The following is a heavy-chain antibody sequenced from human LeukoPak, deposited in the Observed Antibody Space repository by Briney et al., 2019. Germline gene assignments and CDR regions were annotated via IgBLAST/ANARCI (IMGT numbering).Heavy chain of an antibody. CDR1: GYTFTSYW. V-gene: IGHV1-46*01. Sequence: ASVKVSCRASGYTFTSYWMQWVRQAPGQGLEWMALINANDGSTAYAHKFQARVTLTRDTSTSTVYMDLSSLTSEDTVVYYCARAPRNSSTMLDYWGQGTLVTVSS. CDR2: INANDGST. J-gene: IGHJ4*02. CDR3: ARAPRNSSTMLDY. D-gene: IGHD2/OR15-2a*01.